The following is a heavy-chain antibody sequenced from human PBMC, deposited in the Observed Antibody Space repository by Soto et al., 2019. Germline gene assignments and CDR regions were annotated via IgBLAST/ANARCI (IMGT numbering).Heavy chain of an antibody. J-gene: IGHJ5*02. V-gene: IGHV4-4*07. D-gene: IGHD2-2*02. Sequence: QVQLQESGPGLVKPSETLSLTCTVSGGSISSYYWSWIRQPAGKGLEWIGRIYTSGSTNYNPSLKSRVTMSVDTSKNQFSLKLSSVTAADTAVYYCARVQGIVVVPAAIHYNWFDPWGQGTLVTVSS. CDR2: IYTSGST. CDR1: GGSISSYY. CDR3: ARVQGIVVVPAAIHYNWFDP.